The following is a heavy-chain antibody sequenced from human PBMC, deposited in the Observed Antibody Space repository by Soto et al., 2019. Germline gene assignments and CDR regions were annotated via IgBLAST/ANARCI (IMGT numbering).Heavy chain of an antibody. CDR3: ARTRQSCTTSRCHDVYFDF. CDR1: GDSMNTNNW. V-gene: IGHV4-4*02. Sequence: SETLSLTXAVFGDSMNTNNWWSWVRQTPGKGLEWIGEIHHNRDTTYTPSLKSRVTMSLDKSKYHFSLSLTSVTAADTAVYYCARTRQSCTTSRCHDVYFDFWGRGTLVTVSS. D-gene: IGHD2-8*01. J-gene: IGHJ4*02. CDR2: IHHNRDT.